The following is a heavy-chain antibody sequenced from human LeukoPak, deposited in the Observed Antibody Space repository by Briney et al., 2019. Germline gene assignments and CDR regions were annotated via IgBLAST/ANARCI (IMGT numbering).Heavy chain of an antibody. V-gene: IGHV4-34*01. CDR3: ARGYWAYGMDV. Sequence: SETLSLSCAVYGESFSGYHWSWIRQPPGKGLEWIGEINHSGSTNYNPSLKSRVTISVDTSKNQFSLKLSSVTAADTAVYYCARGYWAYGMDVWGPGTTVTVSS. D-gene: IGHD2-15*01. J-gene: IGHJ6*02. CDR2: INHSGST. CDR1: GESFSGYH.